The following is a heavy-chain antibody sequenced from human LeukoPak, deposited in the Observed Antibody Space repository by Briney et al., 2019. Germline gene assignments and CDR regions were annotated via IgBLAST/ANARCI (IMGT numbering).Heavy chain of an antibody. J-gene: IGHJ6*03. D-gene: IGHD6-19*01. CDR3: ARGIAVAGTAYYYYLAV. Sequence: ASVKVSCKASGYTSTSYGISWVRQAPGQGLEWMGWISAYNGNTNYAQKLQGRVTMTTDTSTSTAYMELRSLRSDDTAVYYCARGIAVAGTAYYYYLAVWGKGTSVTVSS. CDR2: ISAYNGNT. V-gene: IGHV1-18*01. CDR1: GYTSTSYG.